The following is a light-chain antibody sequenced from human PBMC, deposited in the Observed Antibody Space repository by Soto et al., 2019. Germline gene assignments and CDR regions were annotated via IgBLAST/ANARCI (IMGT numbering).Light chain of an antibody. Sequence: QSALTQPASVAGSPGQSITISCTGTSSDVGGYNYVSWYQQHPGKSPILMVYDVSNRPSGVSNRFSGSKSGNTASLTISGLQAEDEAEYYCSSYTSSSTLVFGGGTKLTVL. V-gene: IGLV2-14*01. CDR2: DVS. J-gene: IGLJ2*01. CDR1: SSDVGGYNY. CDR3: SSYTSSSTLV.